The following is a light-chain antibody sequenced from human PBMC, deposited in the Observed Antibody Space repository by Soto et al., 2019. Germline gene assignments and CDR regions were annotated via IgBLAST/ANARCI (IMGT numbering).Light chain of an antibody. J-gene: IGLJ1*01. CDR1: SSDVGGYDY. Sequence: QSVLTQPPSASGSPGQSVTISCTGTSSDVGGYDYVSWYQQHPGKAPKLMIYEVTIRPSGVSDRFSGSKSGNTASLTVSGLQAEDEAHSSCSSYTGGNPSYVFGTGTKVTVL. CDR2: EVT. V-gene: IGLV2-8*01. CDR3: SSYTGGNPSYV.